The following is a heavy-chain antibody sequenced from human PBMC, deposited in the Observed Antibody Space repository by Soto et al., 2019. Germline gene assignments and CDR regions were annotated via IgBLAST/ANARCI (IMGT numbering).Heavy chain of an antibody. CDR2: MTRSGSYI. Sequence: PGGSLRLSCAASGFTFSSHSMNWVRQAPGKGLEWVSSMTRSGSYIYYSDSVKGRFIISRDNARNSLYLQMNSLRAEDTAVYFCAREYDRDMELDYWGQGTLVTVSS. J-gene: IGHJ4*02. D-gene: IGHD3-22*01. CDR1: GFTFSSHS. CDR3: AREYDRDMELDY. V-gene: IGHV3-21*01.